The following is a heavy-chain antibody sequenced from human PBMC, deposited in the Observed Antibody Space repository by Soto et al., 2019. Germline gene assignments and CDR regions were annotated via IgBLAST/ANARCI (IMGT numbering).Heavy chain of an antibody. CDR1: GGSISSSNW. J-gene: IGHJ6*02. CDR3: ARSPDSSGYYPRRYYYGMDV. D-gene: IGHD3-22*01. Sequence: SETLSLTCAVSGGSISSSNWWSWVRKPPGEGLEWIGEIYHSGSTNYNPYLKSKVTISVDKTKTKFSQKLRCKTAADTAVYYCARSPDSSGYYPRRYYYGMDVWGQGTTVS. CDR2: IYHSGST. V-gene: IGHV4-4*02.